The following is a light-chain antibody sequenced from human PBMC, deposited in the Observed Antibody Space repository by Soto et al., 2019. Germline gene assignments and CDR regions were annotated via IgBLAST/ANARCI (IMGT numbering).Light chain of an antibody. J-gene: IGKJ1*01. Sequence: EIVLTQSPGTLSLSPGERATLSCRASQSVSSNYFAWYQQKPGQPPRLLIYGASSRATGIPNRFSGSGSGTDFTLTISRLEPEDFAVYYCQQYGNSPQTFGQGTKVDIK. CDR2: GAS. CDR3: QQYGNSPQT. V-gene: IGKV3-20*01. CDR1: QSVSSNY.